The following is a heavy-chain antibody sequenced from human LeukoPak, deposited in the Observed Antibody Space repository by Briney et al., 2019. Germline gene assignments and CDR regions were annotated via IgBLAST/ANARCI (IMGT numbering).Heavy chain of an antibody. V-gene: IGHV3-11*01. J-gene: IGHJ5*02. CDR1: GFTFSDYY. CDR2: ISSSGSTI. Sequence: GGSLRLSCAASGFTFSDYYMSWIRQAPGKGLEWVSYISSSGSTIYYADSVKGRFTISRDNAKNSLYLQMNSLIAEDTAVYYCARDLTVTSFWFAPWGQGTLVTVSS. D-gene: IGHD4-17*01. CDR3: ARDLTVTSFWFAP.